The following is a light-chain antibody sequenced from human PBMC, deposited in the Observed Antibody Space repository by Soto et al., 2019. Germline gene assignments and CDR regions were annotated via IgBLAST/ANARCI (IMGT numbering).Light chain of an antibody. CDR2: AAS. J-gene: IGKJ3*01. CDR3: QQTYNMPRT. V-gene: IGKV1-39*01. CDR1: QSISRH. Sequence: DIQMTQSPSSLFASLGDRVTITCRASQSISRHLNWYQQKPGKAPRLLIYAASSLQSGVPSRFSGSGSGTDFILTITSLQPEDSATYYCQQTYNMPRTFGPGTKVD.